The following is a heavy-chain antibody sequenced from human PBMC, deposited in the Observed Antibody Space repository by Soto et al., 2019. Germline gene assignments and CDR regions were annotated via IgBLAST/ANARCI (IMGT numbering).Heavy chain of an antibody. CDR1: VFPFSSYS. CDR2: ISYDGSNK. V-gene: IGHV3-30-3*01. Sequence: HPGGSMRICFEASVFPFSSYSMHWVRQAPGKGLEWVAVISYDGSNKYYADSVKGRFTISRDNSKNTLYLQMNSLRAEDTAVYYCARDKYRSSWYAYYYYYYGMDVWGQGTTVTVSS. J-gene: IGHJ6*02. CDR3: ARDKYRSSWYAYYYYYYGMDV. D-gene: IGHD6-13*01.